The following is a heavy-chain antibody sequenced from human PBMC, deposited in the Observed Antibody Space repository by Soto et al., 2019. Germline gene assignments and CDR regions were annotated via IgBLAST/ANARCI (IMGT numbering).Heavy chain of an antibody. D-gene: IGHD6-13*01. CDR3: AKDLTSVRIAADEIDY. Sequence: GGSLRLSCAASGFTFSSYAMSWVRQAPGKGLEWVSAISGSGGSTYYADSVKGRFTISRDNSKNTLYLQMNSLRAEDTAVYYCAKDLTSVRIAADEIDYWGQGTLVTVSS. V-gene: IGHV3-23*01. CDR1: GFTFSSYA. CDR2: ISGSGGST. J-gene: IGHJ4*02.